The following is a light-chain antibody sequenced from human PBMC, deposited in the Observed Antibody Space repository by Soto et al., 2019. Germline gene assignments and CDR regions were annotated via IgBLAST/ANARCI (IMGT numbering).Light chain of an antibody. CDR2: SNS. Sequence: CALTQPPSASVTPGQKVTISCSGSSSNIGSNNVYWYQQLPGSAPKLLMHSNSQRPSGIPDRFSGSKSGTSASLAISGLRSEDEADYYCAAWDNGLSGYVFGTGTKVTVL. CDR3: AAWDNGLSGYV. CDR1: SSNIGSNN. J-gene: IGLJ1*01. V-gene: IGLV1-47*02.